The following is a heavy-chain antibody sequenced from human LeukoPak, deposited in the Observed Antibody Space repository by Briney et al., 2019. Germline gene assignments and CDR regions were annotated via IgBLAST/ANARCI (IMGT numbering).Heavy chain of an antibody. CDR3: ARDISAIDF. CDR1: GFTFSNYG. Sequence: GGSLRLSCAASGFTFSNYGMRWVRQAPGKGLEWVAFIRYDGSNKYYADSVRGRFTISRDNAKNSLYLQINSLRAEDTAVYYGARDISAIDFWGQGTMVTVSS. J-gene: IGHJ3*01. V-gene: IGHV3-30*02. D-gene: IGHD2/OR15-2a*01. CDR2: IRYDGSNK.